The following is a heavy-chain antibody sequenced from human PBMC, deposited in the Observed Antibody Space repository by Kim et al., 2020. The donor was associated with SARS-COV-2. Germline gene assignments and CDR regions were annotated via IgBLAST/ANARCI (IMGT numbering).Heavy chain of an antibody. Sequence: GGSLRLSCRGSGFTFAKSALDWVRQPPGGGLEWVSYIDASGTSLYYTESVGGRFTTSTDNATNALFLQMDSLRGADTGVYYCSAMAPGGYLPNYFDYWC. CDR2: IDASGTSL. J-gene: IGHJ4*01. D-gene: IGHD1-26*01. CDR1: GFTFAKSA. V-gene: IGHV3-48*03. CDR3: SAMAPGGYLPNYFDY.